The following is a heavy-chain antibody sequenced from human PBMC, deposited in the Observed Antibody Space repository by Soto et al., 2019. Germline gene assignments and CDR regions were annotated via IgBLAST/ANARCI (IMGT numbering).Heavy chain of an antibody. D-gene: IGHD3-3*01. V-gene: IGHV3-23*01. CDR1: GFTFSSYA. Sequence: GGSLRLSCAASGFTFSSYAMSWVRQAPGKGLEWVSAISGSGGSTYYADSVKGRFTISRDNSKNTLYLQMNSLRAEDTAVYYCAKGGTIFGVVIIFDYYYGMDVWGQGTTVTVSS. CDR3: AKGGTIFGVVIIFDYYYGMDV. J-gene: IGHJ6*02. CDR2: ISGSGGST.